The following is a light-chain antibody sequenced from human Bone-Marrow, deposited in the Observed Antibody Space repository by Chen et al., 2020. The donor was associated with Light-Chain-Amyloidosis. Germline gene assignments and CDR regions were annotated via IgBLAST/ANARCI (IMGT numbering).Light chain of an antibody. Sequence: QSALTQPASVSGSPGQSITISCTGTSRDVGGDNHVSWYQQHPDKAPKLMIYEVTTRPSWVTDRFAGSKSDNTTSLTISGLETDDEADYFCSSYTITNTLVFGGGTRVTVL. CDR1: SRDVGGDNH. V-gene: IGLV2-14*01. CDR2: EVT. J-gene: IGLJ1*01. CDR3: SSYTITNTLV.